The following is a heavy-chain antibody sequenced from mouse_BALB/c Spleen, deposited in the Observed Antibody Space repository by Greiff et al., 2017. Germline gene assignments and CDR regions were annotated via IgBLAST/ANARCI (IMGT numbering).Heavy chain of an antibody. CDR1: GFTFGSYT. D-gene: IGHD2-10*01. Sequence: EVKLVESGGGLVQPGGSLKLSCAASGFTFGSYTMSWVRQTPEKRLEWVAYISNGGGSTYYPDTVKGRFTISRDNAKNTLYLQMSSLKSEDTAMYYCARAAYYGNYPYYFDYWGQGTTLTVSS. CDR3: ARAAYYGNYPYYFDY. CDR2: ISNGGGST. J-gene: IGHJ2*01. V-gene: IGHV5-12-2*01.